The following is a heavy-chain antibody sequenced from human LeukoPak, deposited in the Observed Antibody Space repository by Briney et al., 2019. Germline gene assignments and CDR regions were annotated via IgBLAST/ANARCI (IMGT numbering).Heavy chain of an antibody. V-gene: IGHV4-61*02. CDR3: AREGRYYDSSGYLFDY. CDR1: GGSISSGSYY. D-gene: IGHD3-22*01. J-gene: IGHJ4*02. CDR2: IYTSGST. Sequence: SETLSPTCTVSGGSISSGSYYWSWIRQPAGKGLEWIGRIYTSGSTNYNPSLKSRVTISVDTSKNQFSLKLSSVTAADTAVYYCAREGRYYDSSGYLFDYWGQGTLVTVSS.